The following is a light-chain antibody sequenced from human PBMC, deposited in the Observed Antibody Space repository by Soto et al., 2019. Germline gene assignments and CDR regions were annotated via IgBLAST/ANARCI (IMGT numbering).Light chain of an antibody. CDR3: QQLDSYLT. Sequence: QLTQSPSSLSASVGDRVTITCRASQGISSYLAWYQQKPGKAPELLTYAASTLQTGVPSRFSGSGSGTDFTLTISSLQPEDFATYYCQQLDSYLTFGGGTKVDIK. J-gene: IGKJ4*01. CDR1: QGISSY. CDR2: AAS. V-gene: IGKV1-9*01.